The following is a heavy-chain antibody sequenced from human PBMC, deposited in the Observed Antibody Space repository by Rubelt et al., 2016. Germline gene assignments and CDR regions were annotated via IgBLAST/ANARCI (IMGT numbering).Heavy chain of an antibody. CDR2: LSGGGGST. Sequence: GGGLVQPGGSLRLSCAASGFTFSTYAMTWVRQAPGKGLEWVSGLSGGGGSTYYADSVKGRFTISRDNSKNTLYLQMNSLRAEDTAVYYCARDQYFSSWTEYYFDYWGQGTLVTVSS. J-gene: IGHJ4*02. CDR1: GFTFSTYA. D-gene: IGHD6-13*01. CDR3: ARDQYFSSWTEYYFDY. V-gene: IGHV3-23*01.